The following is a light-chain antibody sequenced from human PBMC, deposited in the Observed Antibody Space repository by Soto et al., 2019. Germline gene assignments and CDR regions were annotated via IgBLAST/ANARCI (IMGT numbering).Light chain of an antibody. Sequence: QSVLTQPPSASGTPGQRITISCSGDSSNIESHAVNWYQQLPGTAPKLLINTNTQRPSGVPDRFSGSKSGASASLAISGLQSEDEATYYCATWDDSRIGVFGTGTKVTVL. J-gene: IGLJ1*01. V-gene: IGLV1-44*01. CDR3: ATWDDSRIGV. CDR2: TNT. CDR1: SSNIESHA.